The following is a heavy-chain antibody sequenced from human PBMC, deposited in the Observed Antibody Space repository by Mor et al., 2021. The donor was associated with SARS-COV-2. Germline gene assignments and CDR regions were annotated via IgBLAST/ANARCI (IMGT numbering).Heavy chain of an antibody. V-gene: IGHV3-66*01. J-gene: IGHJ5*02. Sequence: GGTTYYADSVKGRFTISRDNSKNTLYLQMNSLRAEDTAVYYCARDTQYGSGNGFDPWGQGTLVTVSS. CDR2: GGTT. CDR3: ARDTQYGSGNGFDP. D-gene: IGHD3-10*01.